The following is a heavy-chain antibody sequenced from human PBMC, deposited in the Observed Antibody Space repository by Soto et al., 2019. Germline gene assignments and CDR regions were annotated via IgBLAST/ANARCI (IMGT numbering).Heavy chain of an antibody. D-gene: IGHD3-16*02. CDR1: GYSFTSYW. Sequence: GESLKISCKGSGYSFTSYWISWVRQMPGKGLEWMGRIDPSDSYTNYSPSFQGHVTISADKSISTAYLQWSSLKASDTAMYYCARIFEGYPDNYGMDVWGQGTTVTVSS. J-gene: IGHJ6*02. CDR2: IDPSDSYT. CDR3: ARIFEGYPDNYGMDV. V-gene: IGHV5-10-1*01.